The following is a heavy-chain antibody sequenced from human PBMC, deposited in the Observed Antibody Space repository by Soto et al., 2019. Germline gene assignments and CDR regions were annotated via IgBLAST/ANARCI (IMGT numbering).Heavy chain of an antibody. CDR2: ISYDGSNK. V-gene: IGHV3-30*18. CDR3: AKEGYDILTGPKGYFDY. CDR1: GFTFSSYG. D-gene: IGHD3-9*01. J-gene: IGHJ4*02. Sequence: QVQLVESGGGVVQPGRSLRLSCAASGFTFSSYGMHWVRQAPGKGLEWVAVISYDGSNKYYADSVKGRFTISRDNSKNTLYLQMNSVRAEDTAVYYCAKEGYDILTGPKGYFDYWGQGTLVTVSS.